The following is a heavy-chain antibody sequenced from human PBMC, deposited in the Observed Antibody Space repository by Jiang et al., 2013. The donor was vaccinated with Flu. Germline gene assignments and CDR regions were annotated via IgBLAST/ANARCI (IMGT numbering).Heavy chain of an antibody. CDR3: ANMGGRLGDLRTY. CDR2: IYYSGST. J-gene: IGHJ4*02. D-gene: IGHD3-16*01. V-gene: IGHV4-39*01. Sequence: LLKPSETLSLTCTVSGGSISSSSYYWGWIRQPPGKGLEWIGSIYYSGSTYYNPSLKSRVTISVDTSKNQFSLKLSSVTAADTAVYYCANMGGRLGDLRTYWGQGTLVTVSS. CDR1: GGSISSSSYY.